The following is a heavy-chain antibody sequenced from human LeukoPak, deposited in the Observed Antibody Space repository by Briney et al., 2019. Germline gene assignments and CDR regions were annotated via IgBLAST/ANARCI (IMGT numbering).Heavy chain of an antibody. J-gene: IGHJ6*02. D-gene: IGHD2-2*01. Sequence: PGRSLRLSCAASGFTFDDYAMHWVRQAPGKGLEWVSGISWNSGSIGYADSVKGRFTISRDNAKNSLYLQMNSLRAEDTALYYCAKDISWGCSSTSCYWAYYYGMDVWGQGTTVTVSS. V-gene: IGHV3-9*01. CDR2: ISWNSGSI. CDR3: AKDISWGCSSTSCYWAYYYGMDV. CDR1: GFTFDDYA.